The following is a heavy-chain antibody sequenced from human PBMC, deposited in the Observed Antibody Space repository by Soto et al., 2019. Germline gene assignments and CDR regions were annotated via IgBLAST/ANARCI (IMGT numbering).Heavy chain of an antibody. CDR3: ARLQFYDFWSGSVTMDV. J-gene: IGHJ6*02. D-gene: IGHD3-3*01. V-gene: IGHV4-61*01. CDR1: GGSVSSGRYQ. CDR2: IYYTGTT. Sequence: KTSETLSLTCTVSGGSVSSGRYQWSWIRQSPGKGLEWIGYIYYTGTTNYNPSLKSRVTISVDTSKNQFSLKLTSVTAADTALYFCARLQFYDFWSGSVTMDVWGQGTSVTVSS.